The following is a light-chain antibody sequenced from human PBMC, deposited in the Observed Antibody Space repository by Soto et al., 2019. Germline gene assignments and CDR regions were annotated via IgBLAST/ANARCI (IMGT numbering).Light chain of an antibody. CDR2: GTS. CDR1: QSVSSKY. V-gene: IGKV3-20*01. J-gene: IGKJ3*01. CDR3: QQYGSSLFT. Sequence: EIVLTQSPGTLSLSPGERATLSCRASQSVSSKYLAWYQQKPGRAPRVLIYGTSIRASGVQERFSGGGSGTDFTLTITRLEPEDFAVYYCQQYGSSLFTFGPGTKVDFK.